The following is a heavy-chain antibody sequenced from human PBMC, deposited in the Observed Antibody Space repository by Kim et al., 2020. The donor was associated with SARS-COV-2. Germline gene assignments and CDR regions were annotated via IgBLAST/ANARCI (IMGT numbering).Heavy chain of an antibody. CDR3: ARGAISSTGRLDY. CDR1: GYTFSDFG. V-gene: IGHV1-18*01. D-gene: IGHD2-2*02. Sequence: ASVKVSCKTSGYTFSDFGITWVRQVPGQGLEWMGWISTYNGNTNYVQKLQGRLTMAADTSTSTSYMELSSLTSDDTAVYFCARGAISSTGRLDYWGQGTLVTLSS. CDR2: ISTYNGNT. J-gene: IGHJ4*02.